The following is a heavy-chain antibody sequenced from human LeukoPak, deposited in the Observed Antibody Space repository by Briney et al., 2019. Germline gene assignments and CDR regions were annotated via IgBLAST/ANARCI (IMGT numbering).Heavy chain of an antibody. V-gene: IGHV1-69*01. CDR2: IIPIFGTA. D-gene: IGHD5-18*01. CDR3: AGSTAMVSYYYYYMDV. J-gene: IGHJ6*03. CDR1: GGTFSSYA. Sequence: SVKVSCKASGGTFSSYAISWVRQAPGQGLEWMGGIIPIFGTANYAQKFQGRVTITADESTSTAYMELSSLRSEDTAVYYCAGSTAMVSYYYYYMDVWGKGTTVTVPS.